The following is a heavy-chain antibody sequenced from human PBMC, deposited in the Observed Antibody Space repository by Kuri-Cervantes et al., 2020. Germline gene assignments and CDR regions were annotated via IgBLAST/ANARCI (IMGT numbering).Heavy chain of an antibody. V-gene: IGHV3-30-3*01. D-gene: IGHD1-26*01. Sequence: GESLKISCAASGFTFSSYAMHWVRQAPGKGLEWVAVISYDGSNKYYADSVKGRFTISRDNSKNTLYLQMNSLRAEDTAVYYCAKDIGQIYYYYGMDVWGQGTTVTVSS. J-gene: IGHJ6*02. CDR3: AKDIGQIYYYYGMDV. CDR1: GFTFSSYA. CDR2: ISYDGSNK.